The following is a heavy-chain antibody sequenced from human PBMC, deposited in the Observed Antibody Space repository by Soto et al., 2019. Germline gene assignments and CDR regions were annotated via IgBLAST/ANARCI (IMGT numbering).Heavy chain of an antibody. J-gene: IGHJ5*02. D-gene: IGHD2-2*01. Sequence: PSETLSLTCAVYGGSFSGYYWSWIRQPPGKGLEWIGEINHSGSTNYNPSLKSRVTISVDTSKNQFSLKLSSVTAADTAVYYCARDRRNIVVVPAAARSREFDPWGQGTLVTVSS. CDR3: ARDRRNIVVVPAAARSREFDP. CDR1: GGSFSGYY. V-gene: IGHV4-34*01. CDR2: INHSGST.